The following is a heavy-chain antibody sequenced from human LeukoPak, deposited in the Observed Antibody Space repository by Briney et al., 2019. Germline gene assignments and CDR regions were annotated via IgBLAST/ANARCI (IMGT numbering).Heavy chain of an antibody. CDR2: INSDGSWT. CDR3: VSFYETY. Sequence: GGSLRLSCAASGDYWMHWVRQVRGKGLVWVSHINSDGSWTSYADSVKGRLTISKDNAKNTVYLQMNSLRAEDTAVYYCVSFYETYWGRGTLVTVSS. D-gene: IGHD2/OR15-2a*01. CDR1: GDYW. J-gene: IGHJ4*02. V-gene: IGHV3-74*01.